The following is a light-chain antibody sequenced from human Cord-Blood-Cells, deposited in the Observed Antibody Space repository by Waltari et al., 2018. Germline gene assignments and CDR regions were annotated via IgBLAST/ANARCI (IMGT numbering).Light chain of an antibody. Sequence: DIVLTQSQATMSLSPGERATLSCRASQSVSSYLAWYQQKPGQAPRLLIYDASNRATGIPARFSGSGSGTDFTLTISSLEPEDFAVYYCQQRSNWPPGGITFGQGTRLEIK. CDR3: QQRSNWPPGGIT. CDR1: QSVSSY. J-gene: IGKJ5*01. V-gene: IGKV3-11*01. CDR2: DAS.